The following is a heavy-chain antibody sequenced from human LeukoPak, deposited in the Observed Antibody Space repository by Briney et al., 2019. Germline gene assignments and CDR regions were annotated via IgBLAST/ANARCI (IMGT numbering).Heavy chain of an antibody. D-gene: IGHD2-21*01. CDR2: IYHSGST. V-gene: IGHV4-30-2*01. Sequence: SETLSLICTVSGGSISGSYWTWIRQPPGKGLEWIGYIYHSGSTYYNPSLKSRVTISVDRSKNQFSLKLSSVTAADTAVYYCARALPGGAPGAFDIWGQGTMVTVSS. J-gene: IGHJ3*02. CDR1: GGSISGSY. CDR3: ARALPGGAPGAFDI.